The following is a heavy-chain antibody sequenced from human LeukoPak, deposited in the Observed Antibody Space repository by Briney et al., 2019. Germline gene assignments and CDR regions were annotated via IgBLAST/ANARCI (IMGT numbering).Heavy chain of an antibody. Sequence: LPGGSLRLSCAASGFTFSSYEMNWVRQAPGKGLEWVSAISGSGGSTYYADSVKGRFTISRDNSKNTLYLQMNSLRAEDTAVYYCAKGRSSSGWYGYFDYWGQGTLVTVSS. D-gene: IGHD6-19*01. CDR2: ISGSGGST. V-gene: IGHV3-23*01. CDR1: GFTFSSYE. CDR3: AKGRSSSGWYGYFDY. J-gene: IGHJ4*02.